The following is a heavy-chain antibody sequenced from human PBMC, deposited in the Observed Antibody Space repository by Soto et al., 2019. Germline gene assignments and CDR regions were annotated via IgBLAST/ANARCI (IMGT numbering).Heavy chain of an antibody. CDR2: ISYDGSNK. Sequence: QVQLVESGGGVVQPGRSLRLSCAASGFTFSSYAMHWVRQAPGKGLEWVAVISYDGSNKYYADSVKGRFTISRDNSKNTLYLQMNSLRAEDTAVYYCARAAAGRRGAFDLWGQGTMVTVSS. D-gene: IGHD6-13*01. J-gene: IGHJ3*01. V-gene: IGHV3-30-3*01. CDR1: GFTFSSYA. CDR3: ARAAAGRRGAFDL.